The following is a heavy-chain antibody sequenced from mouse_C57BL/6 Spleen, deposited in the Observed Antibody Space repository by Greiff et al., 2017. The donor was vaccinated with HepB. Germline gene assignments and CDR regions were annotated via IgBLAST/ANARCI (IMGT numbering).Heavy chain of an antibody. J-gene: IGHJ4*01. Sequence: QVQLKESGPELVKPGASVKISCKASGYAFSSSWMNWVKQRPGKGLEWIGRIYPGDGDTNYNGKFKGKATLTAVKSSSTAYMQLSSLTSEDSAVYFCAIEGMDYWGQGTSVTVSS. CDR3: AIEGMDY. CDR2: IYPGDGDT. V-gene: IGHV1-82*01. CDR1: GYAFSSSW.